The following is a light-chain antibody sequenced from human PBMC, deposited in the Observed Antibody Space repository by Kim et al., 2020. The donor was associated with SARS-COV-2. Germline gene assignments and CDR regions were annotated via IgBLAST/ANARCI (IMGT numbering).Light chain of an antibody. Sequence: QSVLSQPPSASATPGQRVNIPCSGIRSNIGSYTVNWYHQLPGTAPRLVIDRNNERPSGVPDRFSGSKSGTSASLASSELEPEDEGDYYCAAWDDSTNGHVVFGGGTKVTV. V-gene: IGLV1-44*01. CDR2: RNN. J-gene: IGLJ2*01. CDR1: RSNIGSYT. CDR3: AAWDDSTNGHVV.